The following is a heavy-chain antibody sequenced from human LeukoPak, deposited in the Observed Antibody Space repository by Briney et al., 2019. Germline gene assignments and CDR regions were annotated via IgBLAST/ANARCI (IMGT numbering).Heavy chain of an antibody. D-gene: IGHD3-10*01. V-gene: IGHV3-64*01. Sequence: GGSLRLSCAASGFTFSGYAMHWVRQAPGKGLEYVSTISSNGGNTYYANSMKGRFTISRDNSKNTLSLQMGSLRAEDMAVYYCARSRGLGLHYYYYMDVWGKGTTVTVSS. CDR2: ISSNGGNT. CDR1: GFTFSGYA. CDR3: ARSRGLGLHYYYYMDV. J-gene: IGHJ6*03.